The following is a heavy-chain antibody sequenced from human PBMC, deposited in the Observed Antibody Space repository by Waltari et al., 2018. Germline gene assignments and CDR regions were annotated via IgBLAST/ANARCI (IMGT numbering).Heavy chain of an antibody. CDR1: GGSIRGYY. J-gene: IGHJ5*02. V-gene: IGHV4-59*08. CDR3: ARQPRRFLEPGWFDP. CDR2: IYYSGST. Sequence: QVQLQESGPGLVKPSENLSLTCAVNGGSIRGYYWSRIRQTPGRGLEWIGYIYYSGSTNYCPALASRVTISIAPAENQFSLKLNSVTAADTAVYYCARQPRRFLEPGWFDPWGRGTLVTVSS. D-gene: IGHD3-3*01.